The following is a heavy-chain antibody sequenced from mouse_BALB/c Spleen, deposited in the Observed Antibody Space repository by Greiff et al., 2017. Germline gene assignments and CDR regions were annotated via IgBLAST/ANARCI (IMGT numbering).Heavy chain of an antibody. J-gene: IGHJ2*01. Sequence: EVKVVESGGGLVQPGGSRKLSCAASGFAFSSYDMSWVRQTPEKRLEWVAYISSGGGSTYYPDTVKGRFTISRDNAKNTLYLQMSSLKSEDTAMYYCARHDYYGSSYFDYWGQGTTLTVSS. CDR3: ARHDYYGSSYFDY. V-gene: IGHV5-12-1*01. CDR2: ISSGGGST. D-gene: IGHD1-1*01. CDR1: GFAFSSYD.